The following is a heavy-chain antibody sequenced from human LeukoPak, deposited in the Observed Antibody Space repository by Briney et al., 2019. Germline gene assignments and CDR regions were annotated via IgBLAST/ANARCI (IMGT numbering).Heavy chain of an antibody. J-gene: IGHJ6*03. Sequence: ASVKVSCKASGGTFSSYAISWVRQAPGQGLEWMGGIIPIFGTANYAQKFQGRVTITADESTSTAYMELSSLRSEDTAVYYCARGQLRHFDWLLQKYYYYYMDVWGKGTTVTIS. V-gene: IGHV1-69*13. CDR3: ARGQLRHFDWLLQKYYYYYMDV. CDR2: IIPIFGTA. CDR1: GGTFSSYA. D-gene: IGHD3-9*01.